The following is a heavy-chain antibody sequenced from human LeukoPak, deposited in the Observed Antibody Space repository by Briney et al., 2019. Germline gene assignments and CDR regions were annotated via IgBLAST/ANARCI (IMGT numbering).Heavy chain of an antibody. CDR1: GGSISSGSYY. D-gene: IGHD3-22*01. CDR3: ARVYDSSGYQRDY. V-gene: IGHV4-61*02. J-gene: IGHJ4*02. CDR2: IYTSGST. Sequence: PSQTLSLTCTVSGGSISSGSYYWSWIRQPAGKGLEWIGRIYTSGSTNYNPSHKSRVTISVDTSKNQFSLKLSSVTAADTAVYYCARVYDSSGYQRDYWGQGTLVTVSS.